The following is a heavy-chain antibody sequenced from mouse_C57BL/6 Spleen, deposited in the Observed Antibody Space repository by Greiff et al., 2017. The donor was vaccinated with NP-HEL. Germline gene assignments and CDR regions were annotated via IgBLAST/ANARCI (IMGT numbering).Heavy chain of an antibody. CDR1: GYSITSGYY. CDR3: ARDLGNY. J-gene: IGHJ2*01. Sequence: EVQRVESGPGLVKPSQSLSLTCSVTGYSITSGYYWNWIRQFPGNKLEWMGYISYDGSNIYNPSLKNRISITRDTSKNQFFLKLNSVTTEDTATYYCARDLGNYWGQGTTLTVSS. V-gene: IGHV3-6*01. D-gene: IGHD3-1*01. CDR2: ISYDGSN.